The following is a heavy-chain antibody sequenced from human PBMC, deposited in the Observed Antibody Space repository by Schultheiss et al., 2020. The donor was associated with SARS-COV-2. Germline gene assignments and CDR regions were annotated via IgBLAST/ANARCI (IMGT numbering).Heavy chain of an antibody. D-gene: IGHD3-3*01. CDR1: GFTFSSYA. Sequence: GGSLRLSCAASGFTFSSYAMHWVRQAPGKGLEWVANIKQDGSEKYYVDSVKGRFTISRDNAKNSLYLQMNSLRAEDTAVYYCAREIYDFWSGPPTYNWFDPWGQGTLVTVSS. J-gene: IGHJ5*02. CDR2: IKQDGSEK. V-gene: IGHV3-7*01. CDR3: AREIYDFWSGPPTYNWFDP.